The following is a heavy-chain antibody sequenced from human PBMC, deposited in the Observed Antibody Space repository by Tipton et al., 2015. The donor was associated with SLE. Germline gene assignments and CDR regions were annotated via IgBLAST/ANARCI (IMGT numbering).Heavy chain of an antibody. V-gene: IGHV4-61*02. CDR1: GASLSSGSYC. D-gene: IGHD4-23*01. Sequence: TLSLTCTASGASLSSGSYCWSWIRQSAGKGLEWIGRVYRSGITNYNPSLKSRVSISVDTSKNQVSLRLSSVTAADTAVYYCAGETRVVTPADYFYYMDVWGKGTTVTVSS. CDR3: AGETRVVTPADYFYYMDV. CDR2: VYRSGIT. J-gene: IGHJ6*03.